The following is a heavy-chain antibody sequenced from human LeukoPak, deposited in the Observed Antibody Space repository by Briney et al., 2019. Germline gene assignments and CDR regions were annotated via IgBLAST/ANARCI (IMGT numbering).Heavy chain of an antibody. Sequence: PSETLSLTCTVSGGSISSYYWSWIRQPPGKGLEWIGYIYYSGSTNYNPSLKSRVTISVDTSKNQFSLKLSSVTAADTAVYYCARGGYDSLYFDYWGQGTLVTVSS. CDR1: GGSISSYY. CDR3: ARGGYDSLYFDY. CDR2: IYYSGST. J-gene: IGHJ4*02. D-gene: IGHD5-12*01. V-gene: IGHV4-59*08.